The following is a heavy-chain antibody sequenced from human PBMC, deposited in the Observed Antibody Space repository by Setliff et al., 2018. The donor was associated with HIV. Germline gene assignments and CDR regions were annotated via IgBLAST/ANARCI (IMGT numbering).Heavy chain of an antibody. J-gene: IGHJ6*02. CDR2: ISAYNSNT. Sequence: ASVKVSCKASGYTFTSYGISWVRQAPGQGLEWMGWISAYNSNTNYAQKLQGRVTMTTDTSTSTAYMELRSLRSDDTAVYYCARDWVDDSKTYGMDVWGQGTTVTVSS. CDR3: ARDWVDDSKTYGMDV. V-gene: IGHV1-18*01. CDR1: GYTFTSYG. D-gene: IGHD3-22*01.